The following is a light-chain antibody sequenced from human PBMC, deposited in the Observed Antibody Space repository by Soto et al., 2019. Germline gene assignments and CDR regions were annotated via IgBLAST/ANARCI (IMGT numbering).Light chain of an antibody. CDR3: QQYTSWPPLT. J-gene: IGKJ4*01. Sequence: EIVMTQSPATLSMSPGEGATLSCRASQSVHSDLAWYQQKPGQAPRLLIYDASTRATGIPDRFSGSGSGTEFTLTISSLQSEDFAVYYCQQYTSWPPLTFGGGTKVEI. V-gene: IGKV3-15*01. CDR1: QSVHSD. CDR2: DAS.